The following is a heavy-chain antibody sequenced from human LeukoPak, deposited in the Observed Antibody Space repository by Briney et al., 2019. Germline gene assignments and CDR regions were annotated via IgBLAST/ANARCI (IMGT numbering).Heavy chain of an antibody. Sequence: GGSRRLSCAASGFTFDDYAMHWVRQAPGKGLEWVSGISWNSGSIGYADSVKGRFTISRDNAKNSLYLQMNSLRAEDTALYYCAKDISQYYYDSSGYPASFDYWGQGTLVTVSS. D-gene: IGHD3-22*01. CDR3: AKDISQYYYDSSGYPASFDY. CDR2: ISWNSGSI. V-gene: IGHV3-9*01. CDR1: GFTFDDYA. J-gene: IGHJ4*02.